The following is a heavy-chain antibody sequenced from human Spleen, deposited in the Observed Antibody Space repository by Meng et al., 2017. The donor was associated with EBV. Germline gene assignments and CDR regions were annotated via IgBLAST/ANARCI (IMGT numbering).Heavy chain of an antibody. J-gene: IGHJ4*02. D-gene: IGHD6-6*01. CDR2: IYWDDDK. V-gene: IGHV2-5*02. Sequence: QIPLNESGPTLVKPTQTLTLTCTFSGFSLSTRGVGVGWIRQPPGKALEWLALIYWDDDKRYSPSLKSRLTITKDTSKNQVVLTMTNMDPVDAATYYCAHIIAARPFDYWGQGTLVTVSS. CDR3: AHIIAARPFDY. CDR1: GFSLSTRGVG.